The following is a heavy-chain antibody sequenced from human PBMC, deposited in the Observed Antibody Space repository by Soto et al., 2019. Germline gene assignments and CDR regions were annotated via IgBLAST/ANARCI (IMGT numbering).Heavy chain of an antibody. J-gene: IGHJ4*02. D-gene: IGHD2-2*01. V-gene: IGHV4-59*01. Sequence: SETLSLICTVSGDSISSDYWSWIRQSPGKGLEWIGYINYSGSTNCNPSLKSRVTISVDTSRNQVSLKMSSVTAADSAVYYCARGRSSTRWAFDYWGRGTLVTISS. CDR3: ARGRSSTRWAFDY. CDR2: INYSGST. CDR1: GDSISSDY.